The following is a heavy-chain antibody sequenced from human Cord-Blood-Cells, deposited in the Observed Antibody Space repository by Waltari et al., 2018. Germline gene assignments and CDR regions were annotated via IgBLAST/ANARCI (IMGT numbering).Heavy chain of an antibody. V-gene: IGHV3-7*01. Sequence: EVQLVESGGGLVQPGGSLSLSCAASGFTFSSSWMSWVRQAPGKGLEWVANIKQDGSEKYYVDSVKGRFTISRDNAKNSLYLQMNSLRAEDTAVYYCARQMTTVTVYFDYWGQGTLVTVSS. J-gene: IGHJ4*02. D-gene: IGHD4-17*01. CDR1: GFTFSSSW. CDR3: ARQMTTVTVYFDY. CDR2: IKQDGSEK.